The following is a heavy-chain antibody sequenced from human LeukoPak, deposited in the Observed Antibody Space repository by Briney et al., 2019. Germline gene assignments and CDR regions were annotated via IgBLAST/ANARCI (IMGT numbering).Heavy chain of an antibody. J-gene: IGHJ5*02. CDR1: GGSISSSSYY. V-gene: IGHV4-39*01. CDR2: IYYSGST. D-gene: IGHD6-19*01. Sequence: PSETLSLTCTVSGGSISSSSYYWGWIRQPPGKGLEWIGSIYYSGSTYYNPSLKSGVTISVDTSKNQFSLKLSSVTAADTSVYYCARQPSSGWLYNWFDPWGQGTLVTVSS. CDR3: ARQPSSGWLYNWFDP.